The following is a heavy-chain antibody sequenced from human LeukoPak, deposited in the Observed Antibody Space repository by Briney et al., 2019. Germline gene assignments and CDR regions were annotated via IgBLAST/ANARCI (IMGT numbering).Heavy chain of an antibody. CDR3: AKDSPTSYDIHVGYTWFDP. CDR1: GFTFSSYA. V-gene: IGHV3-23*01. CDR2: ISGSGGST. D-gene: IGHD3-9*01. Sequence: GGSLRLSCAASGFTFSSYAMSWVRQAPGKGLEWVSAISGSGGSTYYADSVKGRFTISRDNSKNTLYLQMNGLRAEDTAVYYCAKDSPTSYDIHVGYTWFDPWGQGTLVTVSS. J-gene: IGHJ5*02.